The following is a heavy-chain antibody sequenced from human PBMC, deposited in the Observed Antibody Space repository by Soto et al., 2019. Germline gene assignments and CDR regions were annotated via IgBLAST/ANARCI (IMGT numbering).Heavy chain of an antibody. Sequence: PGGSLRLSCAASGFTFSSYWMHWVRQAPGKGLVWVSRINSDGSSTSYADSVKGRFTISRDNAKNTLYLQMNSLRAEDTAVYYCARVRTAAGTWFWDAFDIWGQGTMVTVSS. V-gene: IGHV3-74*01. J-gene: IGHJ3*02. CDR3: ARVRTAAGTWFWDAFDI. CDR2: INSDGSST. CDR1: GFTFSSYW. D-gene: IGHD6-13*01.